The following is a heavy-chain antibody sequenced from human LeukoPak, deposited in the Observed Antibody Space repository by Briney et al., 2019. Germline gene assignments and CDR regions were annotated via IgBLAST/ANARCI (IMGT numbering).Heavy chain of an antibody. V-gene: IGHV3-23*01. D-gene: IGHD6-19*01. CDR2: ISGSGGST. Sequence: GGSLRLSCAASGFTFSTHAMSWVRQAPGKGLEWVSAISGSGGSTYYADSVKGRFTISRDNSKNTLYLQMNSLRAEDTAVYYCVKDRKVAGSMDYWGQGTLVTVSS. CDR1: GFTFSTHA. J-gene: IGHJ4*02. CDR3: VKDRKVAGSMDY.